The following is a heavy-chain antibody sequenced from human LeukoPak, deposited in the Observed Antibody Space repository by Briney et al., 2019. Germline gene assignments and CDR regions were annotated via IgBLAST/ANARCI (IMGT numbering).Heavy chain of an antibody. D-gene: IGHD3-22*01. CDR2: IYPGDSDT. CDR3: ARGGPHYFDSSGYSDAFDI. V-gene: IGHV5-51*01. Sequence: GGSLQISCQGSGYSFTRYWIGGVRQLPGKGLEWMGIIYPGDSDTRYSPSFQGQVTISADKSISTAYLQWSSLKASDTAMYYCARGGPHYFDSSGYSDAFDIWGQGTMVTVSS. CDR1: GYSFTRYW. J-gene: IGHJ3*02.